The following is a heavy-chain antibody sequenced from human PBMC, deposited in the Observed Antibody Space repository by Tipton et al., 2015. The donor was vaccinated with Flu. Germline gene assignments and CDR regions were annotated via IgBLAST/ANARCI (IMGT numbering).Heavy chain of an antibody. CDR2: MNPNTGKT. CDR1: GYTFANYD. D-gene: IGHD3-9*01. V-gene: IGHV1-8*01. Sequence: QSGAEVKRPGASVRVSCKASGYTFANYDLNWVRQAAGQGLEWMGWMNPNTGKTGYAQKFQGRVTVTRDISKSTVYMDLSSLRPDATAVFYCARHETYNDILAVPFAYWGPGTLVTVSS. CDR3: ARHETYNDILAVPFAY. J-gene: IGHJ4*02.